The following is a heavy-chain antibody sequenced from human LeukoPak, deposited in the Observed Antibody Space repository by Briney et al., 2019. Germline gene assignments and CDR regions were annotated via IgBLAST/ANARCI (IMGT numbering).Heavy chain of an antibody. J-gene: IGHJ4*02. CDR1: GGSFSGYY. V-gene: IGHV4-34*01. CDR3: AREGGPIIAARTLHDY. D-gene: IGHD6-6*01. Sequence: SETLSLTCAVYGGSFSGYYWSWIRQPPGKGLEWIGEINHSGSTNHNPSLKSRVTISVDTSKNQFSLKLSSVTAADTAVYYCAREGGPIIAARTLHDYWGQGTLVTVSS. CDR2: INHSGST.